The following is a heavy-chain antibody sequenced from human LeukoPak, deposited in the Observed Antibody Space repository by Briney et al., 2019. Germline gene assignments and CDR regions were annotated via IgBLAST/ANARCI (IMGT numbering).Heavy chain of an antibody. CDR3: ARLRFLEWLSFDY. J-gene: IGHJ4*02. V-gene: IGHV4-59*01. CDR2: IYYSGST. Sequence: PAETLSLTCTVSGVSISSYYWSWIRQPPGKGLEWIGYIYYSGSTNYNPSLKSRVTISVDTSKNQFSLKLISVTAADTTVYYCARLRFLEWLSFDYWGQGTLVTVSS. D-gene: IGHD3-3*01. CDR1: GVSISSYY.